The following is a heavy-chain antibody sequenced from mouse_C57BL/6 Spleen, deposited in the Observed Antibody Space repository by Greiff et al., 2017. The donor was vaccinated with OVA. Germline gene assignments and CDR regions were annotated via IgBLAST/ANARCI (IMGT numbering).Heavy chain of an antibody. V-gene: IGHV1-63*01. D-gene: IGHD2-4*01. Sequence: QVQLKESGAELVRPGTSVKMSCKASGYTFTNYWIGWAKQRPGHGLEWIGDIYPGGGYTNYNEKFKGKATLTADKSSSTAYMQFSSLTSEDSAIYYCARSGDYDGSAMDYWGQGTSVTVSS. CDR3: ARSGDYDGSAMDY. CDR1: GYTFTNYW. J-gene: IGHJ4*01. CDR2: IYPGGGYT.